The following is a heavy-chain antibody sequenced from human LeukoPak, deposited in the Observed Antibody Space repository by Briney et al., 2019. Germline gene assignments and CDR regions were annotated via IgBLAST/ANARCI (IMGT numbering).Heavy chain of an antibody. J-gene: IGHJ6*01. V-gene: IGHV3-11*05. CDR3: ARGLDGLAV. Sequence: GGSLRLSCAASGFTFSDYYMSWIRQAPGKGLEWVSYISTSNSYTDYADSVKGRFTISRDNARNSLYLQMTSLRAEDTAVYFCARGLDGLAVWGQGATVTVSS. CDR1: GFTFSDYY. CDR2: ISTSNSYT.